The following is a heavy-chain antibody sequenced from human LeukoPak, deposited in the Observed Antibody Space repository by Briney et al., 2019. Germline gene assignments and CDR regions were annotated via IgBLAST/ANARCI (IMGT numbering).Heavy chain of an antibody. D-gene: IGHD4-17*01. J-gene: IGHJ4*02. CDR1: GFTFSSYS. CDR2: ISSSSSYI. CDR3: ARGLGTTVTTDY. V-gene: IGHV3-21*01. Sequence: GGSLRLSCAASGFTFSSYSMNWVRQAAGKGLECVSSISSSSSYIYYADSVKGRFTISRDNAKNSLYLQMNSLRTEDTAVYYCARGLGTTVTTDYWGQGTLVTVSS.